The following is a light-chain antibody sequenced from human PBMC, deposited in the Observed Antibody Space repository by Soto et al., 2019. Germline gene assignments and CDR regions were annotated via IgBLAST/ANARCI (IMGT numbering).Light chain of an antibody. CDR3: QQYNRYR. Sequence: DIQMTQSPSTLSASVGDRVTITCRASQSISSWLAWYQQKPGKAPKLLIYDASSLESGVPSRFSGSGSGTEFTPTISSLQPDDFATYYCQQYNRYRFGHGTKVDIK. CDR1: QSISSW. J-gene: IGKJ1*01. V-gene: IGKV1-5*01. CDR2: DAS.